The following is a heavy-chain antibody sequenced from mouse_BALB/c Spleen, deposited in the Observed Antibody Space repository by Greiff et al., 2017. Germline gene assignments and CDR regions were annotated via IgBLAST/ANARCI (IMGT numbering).Heavy chain of an antibody. J-gene: IGHJ3*01. D-gene: IGHD2-4*01. CDR1: GFSLTSYG. CDR2: IWAGGST. CDR3: ARINPGPAWFAY. V-gene: IGHV2-9*02. Sequence: QVQLQQSGPGLVAPSQSLSITCTVSGFSLTSYGVHWVRQPPGKGLEWLGVIWAGGSTNYNSALMSRLSISKDNSKSQVFLKMNSLQTDDTAMYYCARINPGPAWFAYWGQGTLVTVSA.